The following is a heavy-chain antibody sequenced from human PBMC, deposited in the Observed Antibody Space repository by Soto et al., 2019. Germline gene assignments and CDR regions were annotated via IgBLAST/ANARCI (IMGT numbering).Heavy chain of an antibody. V-gene: IGHV2-5*01. D-gene: IGHD3-10*01. CDR1: GFSLSTSGVG. J-gene: IGHJ5*02. CDR2: IYWNDDK. CDR3: AHRLRITMVRGVIGWFDP. Sequence: QITLKESGPTLVKPTQTLTLTCTFSGFSLSTSGVGVGWIRQPPGKALEWLALIYWNDDKRYSPSLKSRLTITKDTSKTQVVLTMTNMDPVDTATYYCAHRLRITMVRGVIGWFDPWGQGTLVTVSS.